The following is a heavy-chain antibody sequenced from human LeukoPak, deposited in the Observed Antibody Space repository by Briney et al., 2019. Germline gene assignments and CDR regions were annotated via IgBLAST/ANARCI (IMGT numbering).Heavy chain of an antibody. CDR3: ARVLQNYYHMDV. D-gene: IGHD3-3*01. CDR2: IYDRGSD. Sequence: SETLSLTCTVSGVSINSHYWSWISQPPGKGLEWIGFIYDRGSDNYKSSLKSRVTMTVDTSKNQFSLKLSSVSAADTAVYYCARVLQNYYHMDVWGKGTTVTVSS. V-gene: IGHV4-59*11. J-gene: IGHJ6*03. CDR1: GVSINSHY.